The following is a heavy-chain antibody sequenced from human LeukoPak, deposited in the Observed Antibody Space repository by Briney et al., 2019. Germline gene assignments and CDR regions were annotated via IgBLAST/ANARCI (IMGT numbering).Heavy chain of an antibody. CDR1: GFTVSSNY. D-gene: IGHD1-26*01. J-gene: IGHJ4*02. V-gene: IGHV4-34*01. CDR2: INHSGST. CDR3: AREWDGGHDY. Sequence: GSLRLSCAASGFTVSSNYMSWVRQAPGKGLEWIGEINHSGSTNYNPSLKSRVTISVDTSKNQFSLKLSSVTAADTAVYYCAREWDGGHDYWGQGTLVTVSS.